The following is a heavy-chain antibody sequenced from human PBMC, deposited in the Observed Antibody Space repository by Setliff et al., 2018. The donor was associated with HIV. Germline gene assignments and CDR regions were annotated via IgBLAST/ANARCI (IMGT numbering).Heavy chain of an antibody. J-gene: IGHJ6*03. D-gene: IGHD3-3*01. CDR1: GGSISSYY. CDR3: ARGVTIFGVVTRHNYYMDV. CDR2: IYSSGTT. Sequence: SETLSLTCTVSGGSISSYYWTWIRQPPGKGLEWIAYIYSSGTTNYNPSLRSRVTISLDTSKNQFSLKLSSVTAAGTAVYYCARGVTIFGVVTRHNYYMDVWGKGTTVTVSS. V-gene: IGHV4-59*01.